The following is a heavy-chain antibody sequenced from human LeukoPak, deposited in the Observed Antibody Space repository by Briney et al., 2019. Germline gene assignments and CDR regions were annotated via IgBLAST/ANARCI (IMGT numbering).Heavy chain of an antibody. CDR3: ARVEAGKGWFDP. D-gene: IGHD6-19*01. CDR2: TYYRSKWYN. V-gene: IGHV6-1*01. Sequence: SQTLSLTCAISGDSVSSNSATWNWIRQSPSRGPEWLGRTYYRSKWYNDYAVSVKSRITINPDTSKNQFSLHLNSVTPEDTAVYHCARVEAGKGWFDPWGQGTQVTVSS. J-gene: IGHJ5*02. CDR1: GDSVSSNSAT.